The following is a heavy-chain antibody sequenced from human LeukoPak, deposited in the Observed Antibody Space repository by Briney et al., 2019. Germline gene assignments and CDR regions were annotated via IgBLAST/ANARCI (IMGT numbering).Heavy chain of an antibody. J-gene: IGHJ4*02. CDR2: ISWNSGNI. Sequence: GGSLRLSCAASGFTFSSYAMHWVRQAPGKGLEWVSGISWNSGNIAYADSVKGRFTISRDNAKNSLYLQMNSLRAEDTALYYCAKGAYSSSWYRFDYWGQGTLVTVSS. D-gene: IGHD6-13*01. CDR1: GFTFSSYA. V-gene: IGHV3-9*01. CDR3: AKGAYSSSWYRFDY.